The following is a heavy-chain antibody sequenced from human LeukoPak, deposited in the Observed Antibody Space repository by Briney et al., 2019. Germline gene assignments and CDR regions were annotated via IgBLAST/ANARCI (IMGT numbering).Heavy chain of an antibody. Sequence: ASVKVSCKGSGYTFTVYYMHWVRQAPGQGHEWMGLINPNSGGTNYAQKFQGKVSMTRATSISTDYMDLSRLRPDDTAVYYFAREEYSSSSNSWFDPCGEGNLVTVSS. D-gene: IGHD6-6*01. J-gene: IGHJ5*02. CDR2: INPNSGGT. V-gene: IGHV1-2*02. CDR1: GYTFTVYY. CDR3: AREEYSSSSNSWFDP.